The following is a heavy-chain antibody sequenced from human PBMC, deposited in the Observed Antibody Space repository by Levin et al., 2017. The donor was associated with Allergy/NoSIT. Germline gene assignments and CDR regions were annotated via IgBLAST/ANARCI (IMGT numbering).Heavy chain of an antibody. CDR2: ISAYNGNT. D-gene: IGHD6-13*01. Sequence: ASVMVSCKASGYTFTSYGISWVRQAPGQGLEWMGWISAYNGNTNFAQRLRGRLIMATDTSTSTAYMELRSLRSDDTAVYYCARDKQLDGFDYWGQGTLVTVSS. J-gene: IGHJ4*02. CDR1: GYTFTSYG. CDR3: ARDKQLDGFDY. V-gene: IGHV1-18*01.